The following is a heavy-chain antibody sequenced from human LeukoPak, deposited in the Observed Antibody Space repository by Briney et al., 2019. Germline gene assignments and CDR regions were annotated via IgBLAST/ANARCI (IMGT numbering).Heavy chain of an antibody. CDR3: AKDSMAGYSSGWYTDY. CDR1: GFTFSSYA. J-gene: IGHJ4*02. CDR2: ISGSGGST. D-gene: IGHD6-19*01. V-gene: IGHV3-23*01. Sequence: GGSLRLPCAASGFTFSSYAMSWVRQAPGKGLEWVSAISGSGGSTYYADSVKGRFTISRDNSKNTLYLQMNSLRAEDTAVYYCAKDSMAGYSSGWYTDYWGQGTLVTVSS.